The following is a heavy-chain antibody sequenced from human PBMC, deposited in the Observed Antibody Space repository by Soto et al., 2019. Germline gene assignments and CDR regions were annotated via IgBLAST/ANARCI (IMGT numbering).Heavy chain of an antibody. CDR1: GYTFTSYY. D-gene: IGHD6-13*01. CDR2: ISPSSGGT. V-gene: IGHV1-46*03. J-gene: IGHJ3*01. Sequence: QVQLVQSGAEVKKPGASVRVSCKASGYTFTSYYIHWVRQAPGHGPEWMGMISPSSGGTDYAQKFQGRVTMTRDTSTSTVYMDLSSLRSEDNAVYYCTRSIITTAGTDAFDLWGQGTLVTVSS. CDR3: TRSIITTAGTDAFDL.